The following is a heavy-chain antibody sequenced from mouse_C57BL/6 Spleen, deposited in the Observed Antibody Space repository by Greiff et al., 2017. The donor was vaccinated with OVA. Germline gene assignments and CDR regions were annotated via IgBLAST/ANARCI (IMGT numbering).Heavy chain of an antibody. Sequence: VQGVESGAELVKPGASVKISCKASGYAFSSYWLNWVKQRPGKGLVWIGQIYPGDGDTNYNGKFKGKATLTADKSSSTAYMQLISLTTEDSAVYFCTRYDYEYYYAMDYWGKGTSVTVSS. CDR3: TRYDYEYYYAMDY. CDR2: IYPGDGDT. V-gene: IGHV1-80*01. D-gene: IGHD2-4*01. CDR1: GYAFSSYW. J-gene: IGHJ4*01.